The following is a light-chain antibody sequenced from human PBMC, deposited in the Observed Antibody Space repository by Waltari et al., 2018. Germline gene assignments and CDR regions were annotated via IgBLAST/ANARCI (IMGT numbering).Light chain of an antibody. CDR1: SSDVGSYNL. CDR3: CSYAGGSTV. V-gene: IGLV2-23*02. CDR2: AVS. Sequence: QSALTQPASVSGSPGQSITISCIGTSSDVGSYNLVSWYQQYPGKAPKLMIHAVSKRTSGVSNGFSGAKSGNTASLTISGLQAEDEADYYCCSYAGGSTVFGTGTRVTVL. J-gene: IGLJ1*01.